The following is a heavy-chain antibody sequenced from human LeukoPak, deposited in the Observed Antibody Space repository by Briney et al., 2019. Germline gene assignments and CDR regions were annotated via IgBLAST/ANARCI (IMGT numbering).Heavy chain of an antibody. Sequence: PGGSLRLSCAVSGFIFDSYAMSWVRQAPGKGLEWVSLISGGGDDTKYADSVMGRFTISRDNSKNTLYLQMNSLRAEDTAVYYCAKSDCSSDGCKLLNYWGQGTLVTVSS. V-gene: IGHV3-23*01. J-gene: IGHJ4*02. CDR1: GFIFDSYA. CDR3: AKSDCSSDGCKLLNY. D-gene: IGHD5-24*01. CDR2: ISGGGDDT.